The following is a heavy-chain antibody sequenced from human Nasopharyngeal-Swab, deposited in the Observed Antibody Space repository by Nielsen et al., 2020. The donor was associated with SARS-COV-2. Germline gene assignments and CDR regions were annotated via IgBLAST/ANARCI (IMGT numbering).Heavy chain of an antibody. CDR2: ISAYNGNT. J-gene: IGHJ5*02. CDR3: AREIEDKGTTLFDP. V-gene: IGHV1-18*01. CDR1: GYTFTSYG. Sequence: ASVKVSCKASGYTFTSYGISWVRQAPGQGLEWMGWISAYNGNTNYAQKLQGRVTMTTDTSTSTAYMGLRSLRSDDTAVYYCAREIEDKGTTLFDPWGQGTLVTVSS. D-gene: IGHD1-1*01.